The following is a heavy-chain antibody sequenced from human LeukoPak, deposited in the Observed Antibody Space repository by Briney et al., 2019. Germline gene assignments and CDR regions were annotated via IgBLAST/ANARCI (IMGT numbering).Heavy chain of an antibody. J-gene: IGHJ5*02. Sequence: SETLSLTCTVSGGSISSSSYYWGWIRQPPGKGLEWIGSIYYSGSTYYNPSLKSRVTISVDTSKNQFSLKLSSVTAADTAVYYCARVDSYGYSFDPWGQGTLVTVSS. CDR3: ARVDSYGYSFDP. CDR2: IYYSGST. D-gene: IGHD5-18*01. V-gene: IGHV4-39*07. CDR1: GGSISSSSYY.